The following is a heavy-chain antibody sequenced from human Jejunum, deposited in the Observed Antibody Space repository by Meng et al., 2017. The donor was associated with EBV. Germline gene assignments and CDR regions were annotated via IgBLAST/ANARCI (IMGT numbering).Heavy chain of an antibody. Sequence: VQRPGSGPGLGKPSGTLSLPCAVSGDSIDSRNWWSWVRQSPERGLEWIGEIYYSGSTNYNPSLKSRVTILVDRSENHFSLHLSSVTAADTAVYYCVRGGDYCLVYWGQGTLVTVSS. CDR1: GDSIDSRNW. CDR3: VRGGDYCLVY. D-gene: IGHD2-21*02. V-gene: IGHV4-4*02. J-gene: IGHJ4*02. CDR2: IYYSGST.